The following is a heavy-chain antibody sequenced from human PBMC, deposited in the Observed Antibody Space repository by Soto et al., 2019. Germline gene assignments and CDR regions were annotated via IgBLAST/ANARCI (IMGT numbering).Heavy chain of an antibody. D-gene: IGHD4-17*01. Sequence: SLRLSCGASGFTFSNFGMHWVRQAPGKGLEWVAVLWYDGINKYYADSVKGRFTISRDNSKNTLYLQMNSLRAEDTAVYYCARGDYGGNAEYYSDCWGQGTLVNVSS. CDR2: LWYDGINK. CDR1: GFTFSNFG. J-gene: IGHJ4*02. V-gene: IGHV3-33*01. CDR3: ARGDYGGNAEYYSDC.